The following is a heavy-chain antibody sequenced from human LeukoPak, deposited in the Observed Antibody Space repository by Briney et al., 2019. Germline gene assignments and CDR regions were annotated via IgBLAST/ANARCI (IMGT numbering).Heavy chain of an antibody. Sequence: ASVKVSCKASGYTFTGYYMHWVRQAPGQGLEWMGWINPNSGGTNYAQKFQGRVTMTRDTSISTAYMELSRLRSDDTAVYHCARGGGPRYCSSTSCYLRWGQGTLVTVSS. CDR2: INPNSGGT. CDR1: GYTFTGYY. CDR3: ARGGGPRYCSSTSCYLR. J-gene: IGHJ4*02. V-gene: IGHV1-2*02. D-gene: IGHD2-2*01.